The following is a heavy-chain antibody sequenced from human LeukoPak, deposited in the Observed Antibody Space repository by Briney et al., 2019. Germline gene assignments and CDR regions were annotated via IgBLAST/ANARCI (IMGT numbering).Heavy chain of an antibody. Sequence: GTSLRLSCAASGFTFSSYVMHWVRQTPGKGLEWVALMSHDGTTTNYPDSVKGRFTISRVDSKSTLFLQMNSLSAEDTAVYYCAREGYGSGRAAAFDYWGQGILVTVSS. D-gene: IGHD2-15*01. CDR2: MSHDGTTT. J-gene: IGHJ4*02. V-gene: IGHV3-30-3*01. CDR3: AREGYGSGRAAAFDY. CDR1: GFTFSSYV.